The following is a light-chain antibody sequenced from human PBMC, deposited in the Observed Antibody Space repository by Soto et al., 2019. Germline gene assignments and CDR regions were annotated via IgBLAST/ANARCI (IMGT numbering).Light chain of an antibody. CDR1: QTISSW. CDR3: QQNYSPPPIT. Sequence: DIQMTQSPSTLSGSVGDRVTITCRASQTISSWLAWYQQKPGKAPKLLIYAASSLQSGVPSRFSGSGSGTDFTLTISSLQPEDFATYYCQQNYSPPPITFGQGTRLEI. V-gene: IGKV1-39*01. J-gene: IGKJ5*01. CDR2: AAS.